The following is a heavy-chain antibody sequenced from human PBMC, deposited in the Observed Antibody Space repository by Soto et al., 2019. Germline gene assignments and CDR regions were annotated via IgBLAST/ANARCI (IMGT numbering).Heavy chain of an antibody. J-gene: IGHJ3*02. CDR1: GFTVSGKKY. V-gene: IGHV3-53*01. Sequence: GGSLRLSCAASGFTVSGKKYLAWVRQAPGKGLEWVSALYDVDGTYYADSVKGRFTTSADSSKTIVYLQMNGLRPDDTAVYYFASWHLREHVYYIWRQRTAVTVSS. CDR2: LYDVDGT. CDR3: ASWHLREHVYYI. D-gene: IGHD4-17*01.